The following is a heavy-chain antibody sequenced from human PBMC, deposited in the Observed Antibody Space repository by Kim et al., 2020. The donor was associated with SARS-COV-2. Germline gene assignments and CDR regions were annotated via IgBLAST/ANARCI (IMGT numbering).Heavy chain of an antibody. J-gene: IGHJ6*02. CDR2: ISSSSSYI. Sequence: GGSLRLSCAASGFTFSSYSMNWVRQAPGKGLEWVSSISSSSSYIYYADSVKGRFTISRDNAKNSLYLQMNSLRAEDTAVYYCARADTYRYCSGGSCYSGYYYYGMDVWGQGTTVTVSS. V-gene: IGHV3-21*01. D-gene: IGHD2-15*01. CDR1: GFTFSSYS. CDR3: ARADTYRYCSGGSCYSGYYYYGMDV.